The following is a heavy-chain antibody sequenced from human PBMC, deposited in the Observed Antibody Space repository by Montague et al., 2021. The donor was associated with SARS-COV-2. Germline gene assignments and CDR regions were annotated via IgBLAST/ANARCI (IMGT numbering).Heavy chain of an antibody. Sequence: PALVKPTQTLTLTCTFSGFSLSTSGMCVSWIRQPPGKALEWLALIDWDDDKYYSTSLKTRLTISKDTSKNQVVLTMTNMDPVDTATYYCARTYYDILTGSLNWFDPWGQGTLVTVSS. CDR1: GFSLSTSGMC. D-gene: IGHD3-9*01. CDR2: IDWDDDK. V-gene: IGHV2-70*01. CDR3: ARTYYDILTGSLNWFDP. J-gene: IGHJ5*02.